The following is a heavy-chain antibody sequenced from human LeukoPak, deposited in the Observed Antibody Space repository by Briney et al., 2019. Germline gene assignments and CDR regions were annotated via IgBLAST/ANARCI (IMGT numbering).Heavy chain of an antibody. V-gene: IGHV4-34*01. CDR3: GYCSGGSCSTALAY. Sequence: SETLSLTCAVCGGSFSGYYWSWVRQPPGKGLEWIGEINHNGSTNYNPSLKSRVTISVDTSKNQFSLKLSSVTAADTAVYYCGYCSGGSCSTALAYWGQGTLLTVSS. CDR2: INHNGST. D-gene: IGHD2-15*01. J-gene: IGHJ4*02. CDR1: GGSFSGYY.